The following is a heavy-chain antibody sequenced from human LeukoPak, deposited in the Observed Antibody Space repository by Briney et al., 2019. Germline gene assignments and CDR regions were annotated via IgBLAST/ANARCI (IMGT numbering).Heavy chain of an antibody. V-gene: IGHV3-43*02. CDR1: GFTFSSYS. CDR3: TKSVGQPGDPAYYYFGMDV. J-gene: IGHJ6*02. CDR2: ISGDGGDT. D-gene: IGHD1-26*01. Sequence: PGGSLRLSCAASGFTFSSYSINWVRQAPGKGLEWVSLISGDGGDTYYEDSVKGRFTISRDNSKNSLYLQMNSLRTEDTAFYYCTKSVGQPGDPAYYYFGMDVWGQGTTVTVSS.